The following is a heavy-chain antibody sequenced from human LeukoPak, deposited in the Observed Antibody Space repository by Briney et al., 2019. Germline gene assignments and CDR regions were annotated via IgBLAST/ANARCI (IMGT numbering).Heavy chain of an antibody. CDR1: GYPFTTYW. J-gene: IGHJ4*02. Sequence: GGALKISCRGAGYPFTTYWIGWWLQMAGKGLEWMGVIYPGDSDTTYSPSFQGQCTISVDKSTRTTYLQRSSLKASDTAMYYCVRLSGQATSHYDSWSRQALWGQGTLVTVSS. D-gene: IGHD3-3*01. CDR2: IYPGDSDT. V-gene: IGHV5-51*01. CDR3: VRLSGQATSHYDSWSRQAL.